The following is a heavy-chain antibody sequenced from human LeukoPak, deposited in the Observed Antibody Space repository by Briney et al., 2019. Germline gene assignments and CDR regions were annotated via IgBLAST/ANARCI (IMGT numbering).Heavy chain of an antibody. V-gene: IGHV4-59*01. CDR1: GGSISGYY. CDR3: ASTDSSSSYYFDY. CDR2: IYYSGST. J-gene: IGHJ4*02. Sequence: SETLSLTCTVSGGSISGYYWSWIRQPPGKGLEWIGYIYYSGSTNYNPSLKSRVTISVDTSKNQFSLKLSSVTAADTAVYYCASTDSSSSYYFDYWGQGTLVTVSS. D-gene: IGHD6-6*01.